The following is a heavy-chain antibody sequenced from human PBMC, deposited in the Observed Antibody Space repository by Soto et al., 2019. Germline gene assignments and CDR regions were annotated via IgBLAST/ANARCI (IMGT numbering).Heavy chain of an antibody. V-gene: IGHV4-39*01. CDR2: IYYSGST. Sequence: PSETLSLTCTVSGGSISSSTYYWGWIRQPPGKGREWIGSIYYSGSTYYNPSLKSRVTISVDTSKNQFSLKLSSVTAADTAVYYCARHNRYYDSSGYYYQYYFDYWGQGSLVTVSS. CDR3: ARHNRYYDSSGYYYQYYFDY. D-gene: IGHD3-22*01. J-gene: IGHJ4*02. CDR1: GGSISSSTYY.